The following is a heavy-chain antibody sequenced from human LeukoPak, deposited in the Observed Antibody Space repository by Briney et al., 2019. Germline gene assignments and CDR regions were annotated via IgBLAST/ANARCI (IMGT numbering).Heavy chain of an antibody. J-gene: IGHJ4*02. V-gene: IGHV3-23*01. D-gene: IGHD6-13*01. CDR1: GFTFSSNV. CDR2: IPASGGST. CDR3: ARAEGRGFRYSSSWLFDY. Sequence: GGSLRLSCVASGFTFSSNVMILVRQAPGKGLEWVSSIPASGGSTYYADSVKGRFTISRDNSKNSLYLQMNSLRAEDTAVYYCARAEGRGFRYSSSWLFDYWGQGTLVTVSS.